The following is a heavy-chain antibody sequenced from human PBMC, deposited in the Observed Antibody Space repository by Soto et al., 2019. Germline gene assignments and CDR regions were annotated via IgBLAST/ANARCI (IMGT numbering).Heavy chain of an antibody. D-gene: IGHD3-16*01. Sequence: SVKVSCKTSGGTFSTFGISWGRQAPGPGLEWMGGIIPFFGTAEYSQKFEDRITITADESTNTVYMDLRSLTSEDTAIYYCARTAPMDAGDKYYYDFWGQGALVPVSS. J-gene: IGHJ4*02. CDR3: ARTAPMDAGDKYYYDF. V-gene: IGHV1-69*13. CDR1: GGTFSTFG. CDR2: IIPFFGTA.